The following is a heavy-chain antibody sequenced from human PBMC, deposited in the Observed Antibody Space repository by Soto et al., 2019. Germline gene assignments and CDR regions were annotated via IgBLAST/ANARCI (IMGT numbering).Heavy chain of an antibody. CDR1: GYTFTSYG. CDR2: ISAYNGNT. D-gene: IGHD6-13*01. CDR3: ARPTQTRLAAADYYYYYMDV. V-gene: IGHV1-18*01. Sequence: QVQLVQSGAEVKKPGASVKVSCKASGYTFTSYGISWVRQAPGQGLEWMGWISAYNGNTNYAQKLQGRVTMTTDTSTSTAYMELRSLRSYETAVYYCARPTQTRLAAADYYYYYMDVWGKGTTVTVSS. J-gene: IGHJ6*03.